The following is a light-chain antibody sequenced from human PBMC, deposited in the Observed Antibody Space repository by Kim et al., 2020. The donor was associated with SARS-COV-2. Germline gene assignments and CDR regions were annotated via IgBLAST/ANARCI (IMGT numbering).Light chain of an antibody. Sequence: LSQPASVSGSPGQSITISCTGTSSDVGGYNYVSWYQQHPGKAPKLMIYDVSKRPSGVSNRFSGSKSGNTASLTISGLQAEDEADYYCSSYTSSSTLVFGGGTQLTVL. V-gene: IGLV2-14*01. J-gene: IGLJ2*01. CDR1: SSDVGGYNY. CDR3: SSYTSSSTLV. CDR2: DVS.